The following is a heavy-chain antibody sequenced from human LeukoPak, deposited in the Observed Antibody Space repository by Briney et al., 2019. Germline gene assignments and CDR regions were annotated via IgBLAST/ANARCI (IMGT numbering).Heavy chain of an antibody. V-gene: IGHV3-23*01. CDR2: ISGSGGST. CDR1: GFTFSSYA. Sequence: PGGSLRLSCAASGFTFSSYAMSWVRQAPGKGLEWVSAISGSGGSTYYADSVKGRSTISRDNSKNTLYLQMNSLRAEDTAVYYCAKDVITFGGSMYYFDYWGQGTLVTVSS. CDR3: AKDVITFGGSMYYFDY. D-gene: IGHD3-16*01. J-gene: IGHJ4*02.